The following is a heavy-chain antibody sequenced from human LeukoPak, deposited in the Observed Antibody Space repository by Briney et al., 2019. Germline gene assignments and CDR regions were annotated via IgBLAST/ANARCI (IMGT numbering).Heavy chain of an antibody. CDR1: GGSIDNHY. CDR3: ARDLGYFGSGSYLGWFDP. J-gene: IGHJ5*02. CDR2: IYYSGST. D-gene: IGHD3-10*01. V-gene: IGHV4-59*11. Sequence: SETLSLTCSVSGGSIDNHYWTWIRRPPGKGLEWIGHIYYSGSTTYNPSLKSRVTISVDTSKNQFFLKLSSVTPADTAAYYCARDLGYFGSGSYLGWFDPWGQGTLVTVSS.